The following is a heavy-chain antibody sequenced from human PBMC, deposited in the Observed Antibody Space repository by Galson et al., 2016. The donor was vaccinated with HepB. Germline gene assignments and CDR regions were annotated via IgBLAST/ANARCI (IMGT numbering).Heavy chain of an antibody. CDR2: IKQDGSEI. CDR1: GFPFSSYW. Sequence: SLRLSCAASGFPFSSYWMSWVRQAPGKGLEWVANIKQDGSEIYYVDSVKGRFTISRDNAKNSLYLQMNSLRAEDTAVYYCARAGSSSGILDYWGQGTLVTVSS. J-gene: IGHJ4*02. V-gene: IGHV3-7*01. D-gene: IGHD6-6*01. CDR3: ARAGSSSGILDY.